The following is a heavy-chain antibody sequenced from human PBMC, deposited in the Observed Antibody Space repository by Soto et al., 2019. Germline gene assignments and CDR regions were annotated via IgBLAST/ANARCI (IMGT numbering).Heavy chain of an antibody. CDR2: IIPIFGTA. Sequence: SVKVSCKASGGTFSSYAISWVRQAPGQGLEWMGGIIPIFGTANYAQKSQGRVTITADESTSTAYMELSSLRSEDTAVYYCARDNYSSSWHYYYYGMDVWGQGTTVTVSS. CDR1: GGTFSSYA. CDR3: ARDNYSSSWHYYYYGMDV. J-gene: IGHJ6*02. V-gene: IGHV1-69*13. D-gene: IGHD6-13*01.